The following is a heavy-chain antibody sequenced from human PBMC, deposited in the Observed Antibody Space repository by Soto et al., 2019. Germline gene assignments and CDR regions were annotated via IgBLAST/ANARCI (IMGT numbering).Heavy chain of an antibody. CDR2: ISSGSRTI. V-gene: IGHV3-48*01. CDR1: GFAFSTYS. D-gene: IGHD2-15*01. CDR3: ARDVQWCDA. J-gene: IGHJ5*02. Sequence: EVRLVQSGRALAQPGGSLRLSCAATGFAFSTYSMSWVRQAPGKGLEWLSSISSGSRTIDYADSVKGRFIISRDNARELLFLQMNRLTVEYTAVYYCARDVQWCDAWGQGALVTVSS.